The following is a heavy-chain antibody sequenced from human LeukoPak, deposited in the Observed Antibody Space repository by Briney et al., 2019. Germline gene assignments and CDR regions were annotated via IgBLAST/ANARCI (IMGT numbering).Heavy chain of an antibody. CDR1: GFIFKKYW. V-gene: IGHV3-7*01. Sequence: GGSLRLSCVASGFIFKKYWMNWVRQVPRKGLECLANIKEDGSETYYADSVKGRFTISRDNPKNLLFLQINSLRVEDTAVYYCARETPRRGETKDGYRWGQGTVVTVSS. J-gene: IGHJ4*02. CDR2: IKEDGSET. CDR3: ARETPRRGETKDGYR. D-gene: IGHD5-24*01.